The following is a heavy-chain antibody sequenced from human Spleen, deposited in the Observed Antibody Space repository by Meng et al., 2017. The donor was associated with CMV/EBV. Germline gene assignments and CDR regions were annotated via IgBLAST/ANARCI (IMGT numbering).Heavy chain of an antibody. CDR2: IRSKPNTYAT. CDR3: SRLVEPSYYYGMDV. CDR1: GFSFSGSA. Sequence: LSLTCAASGFSFSGSAMHWARQASGKGLEWVGHIRSKPNTYATAYAASVEGRFSISRDDSKNTTYLQMNSLKTEDTAVYYCSRLVEPSYYYGMDVWGPGTTVTVSS. D-gene: IGHD1-26*01. J-gene: IGHJ6*02. V-gene: IGHV3-73*01.